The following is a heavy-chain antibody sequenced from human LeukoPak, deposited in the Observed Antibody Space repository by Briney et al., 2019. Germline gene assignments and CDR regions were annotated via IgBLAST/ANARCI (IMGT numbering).Heavy chain of an antibody. CDR3: AREQGYNYGRDGFDI. Sequence: SSETLSLTCTVSGGFISSSSYYWGWIRQPPGKGLEWIGSIYYSGSTYYSPSLKSRVTISVDKSKNQFSLKLSSVTAADTAVYYCAREQGYNYGRDGFDIWGQGTMVTVSS. V-gene: IGHV4-39*07. D-gene: IGHD5-18*01. CDR1: GGFISSSSYY. CDR2: IYYSGST. J-gene: IGHJ3*02.